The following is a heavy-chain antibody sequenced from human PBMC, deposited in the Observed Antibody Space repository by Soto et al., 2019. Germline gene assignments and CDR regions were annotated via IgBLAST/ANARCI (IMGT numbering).Heavy chain of an antibody. CDR1: GFTFSSYA. CDR2: ISGGGGST. Sequence: EVQLLESGGGLVQPGGSLRLSRAASGFTFSSYAMSWVRQAPGKGLEWVSAISGGGGSTYYADSVKGRFTISRDNSNNTLYLQMNSLRAEDTAVYYCAKEPYSSDNYFDYWGQGTLVTVSS. V-gene: IGHV3-23*01. J-gene: IGHJ4*02. D-gene: IGHD6-19*01. CDR3: AKEPYSSDNYFDY.